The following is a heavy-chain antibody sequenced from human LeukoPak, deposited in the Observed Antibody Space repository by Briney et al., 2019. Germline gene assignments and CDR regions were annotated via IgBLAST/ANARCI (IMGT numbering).Heavy chain of an antibody. CDR3: TRDEDPDYYGSGSNIRTIDY. D-gene: IGHD3-10*01. Sequence: GGSLRLSCTASGFTFGDYAMSWVRQAPGKGLEWVGFIRSKAYGGTTEYAASVKGRFTISRDDSKSIAYLQMNSLKTEDTAVYYCTRDEDPDYYGSGSNIRTIDYWGQGTLVTVSS. CDR1: GFTFGDYA. V-gene: IGHV3-49*04. CDR2: IRSKAYGGTT. J-gene: IGHJ4*02.